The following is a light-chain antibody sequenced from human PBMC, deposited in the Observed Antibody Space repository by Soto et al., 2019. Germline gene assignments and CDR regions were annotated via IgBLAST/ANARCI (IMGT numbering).Light chain of an antibody. CDR2: GAS. CDR3: QPYNNWPRT. Sequence: EIVMTQSPATLSVSPGXRATLSCRASQSVSSDVAWYQQKPGQAPRLLIYGASTRATGIPARFSGSGSGTEFTLSISSLQSEDFAVYYCQPYNNWPRTFGQGTKVDIK. V-gene: IGKV3-15*01. J-gene: IGKJ1*01. CDR1: QSVSSD.